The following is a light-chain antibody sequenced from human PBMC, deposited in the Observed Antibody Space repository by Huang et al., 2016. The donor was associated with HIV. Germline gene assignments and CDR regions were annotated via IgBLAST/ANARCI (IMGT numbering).Light chain of an antibody. CDR3: QQYNSWPPLT. V-gene: IGKV3-15*01. CDR2: AAA. CDR1: QSVSSN. J-gene: IGKJ4*01. Sequence: EIVMTQSPATLSVSPGEGATLSCRASQSVSSNLAWYQQKIGQAPRLLIYAAATRATGIPARCSGSGSGTEFTLTISSLQSEDFAVYYCQQYNSWPPLTVGGGTKVEIK.